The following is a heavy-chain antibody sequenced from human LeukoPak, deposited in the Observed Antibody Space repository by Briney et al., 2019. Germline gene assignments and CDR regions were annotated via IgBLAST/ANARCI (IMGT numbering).Heavy chain of an antibody. CDR3: ANGPSSYAEGAFDI. D-gene: IGHD6-19*01. J-gene: IGHJ3*02. CDR2: ISARSGST. V-gene: IGHV3-23*01. CDR1: GFTFSSFC. Sequence: GGSLRLSCAASGFTFSSFCMTWVRQAPGKGLEWISTISARSGSTYYADSVKGRFTISRDNSKNTLYLQMNSLRAEDTAVYYCANGPSSYAEGAFDIWGQGTMVTVSS.